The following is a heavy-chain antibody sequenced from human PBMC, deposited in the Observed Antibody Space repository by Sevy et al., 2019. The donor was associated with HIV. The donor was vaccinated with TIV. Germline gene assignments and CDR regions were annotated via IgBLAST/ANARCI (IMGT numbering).Heavy chain of an antibody. D-gene: IGHD6-13*01. V-gene: IGHV3-72*01. CDR3: ATHAGIAAAGRVFDY. Sequence: GGSLRLSCVASGFTFSDHYMEWVRQAPGKGLEWVGRTRNKADSYTTEYAASVKGRFTISRDDSKNSLYLQMNSLKTEDTAVYYCATHAGIAAAGRVFDYWVQGSLVTVSS. CDR1: GFTFSDHY. CDR2: TRNKADSYTT. J-gene: IGHJ4*02.